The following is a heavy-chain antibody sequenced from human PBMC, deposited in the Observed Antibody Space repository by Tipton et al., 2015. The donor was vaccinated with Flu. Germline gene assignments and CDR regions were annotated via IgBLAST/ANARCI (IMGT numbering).Heavy chain of an antibody. D-gene: IGHD3-10*01. CDR2: LYTDGGT. CDR1: GFTVRTKY. Sequence: SLRLSCADSGFTVRTKYMSWVRQAPGKGLEWVSVLYTDGGTYYADSVKGRFTISRDSAKKTQYLQMSILRSEDTAVYFCAREGFGELFYWGQGTLVTVSS. CDR3: AREGFGELFY. V-gene: IGHV3-66*02. J-gene: IGHJ4*02.